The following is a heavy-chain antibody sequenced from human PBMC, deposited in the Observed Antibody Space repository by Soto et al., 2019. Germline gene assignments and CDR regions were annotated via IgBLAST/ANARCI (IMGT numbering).Heavy chain of an antibody. D-gene: IGHD5-12*01. J-gene: IGHJ6*02. Sequence: ASVKVSCKASGYTFTSYDINWVRQATGQGLEWMGWMNPNSGNTGYAQKFQGRVTMTRNTSISTAYMELSSLRSEDTAVYYCAGAQVATIQLYYYYGMDVWGQGTTVTVSS. CDR3: AGAQVATIQLYYYYGMDV. CDR2: MNPNSGNT. CDR1: GYTFTSYD. V-gene: IGHV1-8*01.